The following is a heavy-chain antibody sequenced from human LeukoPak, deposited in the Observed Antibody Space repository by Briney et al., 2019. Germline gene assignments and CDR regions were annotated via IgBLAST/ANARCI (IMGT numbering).Heavy chain of an antibody. V-gene: IGHV4-34*01. D-gene: IGHD3-16*01. CDR3: ARGSYDYIWGSYSHLRHGSDY. Sequence: SETLSLTCAVYGGSFSGYYWSWIRQPPGKGLEWIGEINHSGSTNYNPSLKSRVTISVDTSKNQFSLKLSSVTAADTAVYYCARGSYDYIWGSYSHLRHGSDYWGQGTLVTVSS. J-gene: IGHJ4*02. CDR2: INHSGST. CDR1: GGSFSGYY.